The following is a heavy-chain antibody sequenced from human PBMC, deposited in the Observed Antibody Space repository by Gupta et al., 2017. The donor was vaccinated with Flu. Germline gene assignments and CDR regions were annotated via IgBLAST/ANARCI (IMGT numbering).Heavy chain of an antibody. Sequence: MGWVRQAPGKWPEWVSGISGGGETTYYAGSGEGRFTISRDNSTSTLYGQMDSLRSEETDIYYCAKTVVTWDRNSGGGYFDSCGQGSLVTVSS. J-gene: IGHJ4*02. CDR2: ISGGGETT. D-gene: IGHD7-27*01. V-gene: IGHV3-23*01. CDR3: AKTVVTWDRNSGGGYFDS.